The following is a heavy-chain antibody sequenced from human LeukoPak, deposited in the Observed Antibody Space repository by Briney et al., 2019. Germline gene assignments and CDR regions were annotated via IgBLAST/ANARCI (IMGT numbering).Heavy chain of an antibody. CDR1: GGSISSSSYY. V-gene: IGHV4-39*07. CDR2: IYYSGST. D-gene: IGHD2-15*01. Sequence: SETLSLTCTVSGGSISSSSYYWGWIRQPPGKGLEWIGSIYYSGSTYYNPSLKSRVTISVDTSKNQFSLKLSSVTAADTAVYYCAREGWVVAATRGSYNWFDPWGQGTLVTVSS. J-gene: IGHJ5*02. CDR3: AREGWVVAATRGSYNWFDP.